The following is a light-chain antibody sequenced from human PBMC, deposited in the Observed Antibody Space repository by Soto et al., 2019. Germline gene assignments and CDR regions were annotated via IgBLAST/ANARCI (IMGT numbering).Light chain of an antibody. CDR3: PQSGILPWP. J-gene: IGKJ1*01. Sequence: IVVKLSLVSVSLYQGERATLSCRASDGVGRSLAWFQQRPGQAPRLLIYDASDRATGIPDRFTGSGSGTDFTLTISRVEPEDFAVYYCPQSGILPWPFGQ. V-gene: IGKV3-20*01. CDR1: DGVGRS. CDR2: DAS.